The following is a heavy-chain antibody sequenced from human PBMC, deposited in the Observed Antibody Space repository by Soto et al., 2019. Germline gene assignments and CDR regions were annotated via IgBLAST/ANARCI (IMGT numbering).Heavy chain of an antibody. J-gene: IGHJ3*02. D-gene: IGHD3-16*01. CDR1: GFTFNNYA. CDR2: ISHDGSIE. Sequence: QAQLVESGGGVVQPGRSLRLSCAASGFTFNNYAMHWVRQAPGKGLERVAVISHDGSIEYYPDSVKGRFTISIDNSKNTLYLEINSLRAEDTDVYYCARDSRSTGQGAFDIWGQGTMVIVSS. CDR3: ARDSRSTGQGAFDI. V-gene: IGHV3-30*03.